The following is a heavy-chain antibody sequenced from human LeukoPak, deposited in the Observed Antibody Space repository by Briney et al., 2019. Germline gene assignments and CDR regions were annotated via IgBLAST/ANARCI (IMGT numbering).Heavy chain of an antibody. Sequence: SETLSLTCTVSGGSISSYWWSWLRQPPGKGLEWIGYMYYSGYMFYSGSPYYNPSLKSRVTISVDMSENRISLKVNSVTAADTAVYYCARGVAVGGKRFDPWGQGTLVTVSS. V-gene: IGHV4-59*01. CDR1: GGSISSYW. J-gene: IGHJ5*02. CDR3: ARGVAVGGKRFDP. D-gene: IGHD4-23*01. CDR2: MYYSGYMFYSGSP.